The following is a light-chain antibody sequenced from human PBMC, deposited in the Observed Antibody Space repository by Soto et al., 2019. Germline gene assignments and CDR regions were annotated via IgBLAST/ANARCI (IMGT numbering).Light chain of an antibody. CDR2: GNN. V-gene: IGLV1-40*01. CDR3: QSYASSLSGSV. CDR1: SFNIGAGYD. Sequence: QSVLTQPPSVSGAPGQRVTISCTGSSFNIGAGYDVHWYQQLPGTAPKLLIYGNNNRPSGVPDRFSGSKSDTSASLAITGLQAEDEADYYCQSYASSLSGSVFGGGTQLTVL. J-gene: IGLJ3*02.